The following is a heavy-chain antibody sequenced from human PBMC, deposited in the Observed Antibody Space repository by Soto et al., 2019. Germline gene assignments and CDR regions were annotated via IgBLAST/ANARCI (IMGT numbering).Heavy chain of an antibody. CDR1: GFSFTTSA. J-gene: IGHJ4*02. V-gene: IGHV1-58*01. CDR3: AADTNYFDSSGFQYHLPDC. CDR2: IVVASGNT. D-gene: IGHD3-22*01. Sequence: ASVKVSCKASGFSFTTSAVQWVRQPRGQRLEWMGWIVVASGNTNYAQRFRDRLTFTRDMSTATAYMELSSLRSEDTAVYYCAADTNYFDSSGFQYHLPDCWGQGTLVTVSS.